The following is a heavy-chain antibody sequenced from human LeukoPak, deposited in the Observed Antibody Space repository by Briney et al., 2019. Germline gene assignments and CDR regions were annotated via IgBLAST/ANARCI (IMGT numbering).Heavy chain of an antibody. Sequence: GGSLRLSCAASGFTFDDYGMSWVRQAPGKGLEWVSGINWNGGSTGYADSVKGRLTISRDNAKNSLYLQMNSLRAEDTALYYCARDLRLTYYYMDVWGKGTTVTVSS. V-gene: IGHV3-20*04. CDR2: INWNGGST. CDR3: ARDLRLTYYYMDV. CDR1: GFTFDDYG. D-gene: IGHD3-16*01. J-gene: IGHJ6*03.